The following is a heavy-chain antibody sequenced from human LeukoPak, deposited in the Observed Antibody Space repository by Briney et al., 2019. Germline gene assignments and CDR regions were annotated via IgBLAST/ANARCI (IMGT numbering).Heavy chain of an antibody. Sequence: PGGSLRLSCAAFGFTFDDYGMSWVRQAPGRGLEWVSGINWNGGSTGYADSVKGRFTISRDNAKNSLYLQMNSLRAEDTALYYCARGRMTTVPYYFDYWGQGTLVTVSS. V-gene: IGHV3-20*04. CDR2: INWNGGST. CDR3: ARGRMTTVPYYFDY. J-gene: IGHJ4*02. CDR1: GFTFDDYG. D-gene: IGHD4-17*01.